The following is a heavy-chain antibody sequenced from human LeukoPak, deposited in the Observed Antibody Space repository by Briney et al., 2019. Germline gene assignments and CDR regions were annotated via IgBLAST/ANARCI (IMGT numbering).Heavy chain of an antibody. CDR3: ARGGQWLASPDSYFDY. D-gene: IGHD6-19*01. V-gene: IGHV3-30*03. J-gene: IGHJ4*02. CDR1: GFTFSRNG. CDR2: ISYDGSNK. Sequence: GGSLRLSCAASGFTFSRNGMHWVRQVPGKGLEWVAVISYDGSNKYYADSVKGRFTISRDNSKNTLYLQMNSLRAEDTAVYYCARGGQWLASPDSYFDYWGQGTLVTVSS.